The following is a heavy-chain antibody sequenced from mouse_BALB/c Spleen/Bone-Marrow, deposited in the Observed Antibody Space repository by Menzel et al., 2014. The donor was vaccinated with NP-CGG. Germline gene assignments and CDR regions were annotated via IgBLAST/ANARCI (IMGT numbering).Heavy chain of an antibody. J-gene: IGHJ3*01. CDR1: GFDFSRYW. CDR2: INPDSSTI. D-gene: IGHD1-2*01. Sequence: DVKLQESGGGLVQPGGSLKLSCAASGFDFSRYWMGWVRQAPGKGLEWIGEINPDSSTINYTPSLKDKFIISRDNAKNTLYLQMSKVRSEDTALYYCARMHYYGYVSYCGQGTLVTVSA. CDR3: ARMHYYGYVSY. V-gene: IGHV4-1*02.